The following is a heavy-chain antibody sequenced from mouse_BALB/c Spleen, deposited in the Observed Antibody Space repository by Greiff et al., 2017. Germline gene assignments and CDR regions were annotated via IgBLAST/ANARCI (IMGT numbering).Heavy chain of an antibody. D-gene: IGHD4-1*01. CDR2: ILPGSGST. Sequence: QVQLQQPGAELMKPGASVKISCKATGYTFSSYWIEWVKQRPGHGLEWIGEILPGSGSTNYNEKFKGKATFTADTSSNTAYMQLSSLTSEDSAVYYCARYAGIQSAMDYWGQGTSVTVSS. V-gene: IGHV1-9*01. CDR3: ARYAGIQSAMDY. CDR1: GYTFSSYW. J-gene: IGHJ4*01.